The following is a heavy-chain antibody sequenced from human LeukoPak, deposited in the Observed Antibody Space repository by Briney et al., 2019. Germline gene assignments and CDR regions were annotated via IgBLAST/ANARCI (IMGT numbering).Heavy chain of an antibody. Sequence: SGRSLRLSCAASGFTFSSYGMHWVRQAPGKGLEWVAVISYDGSNKYYADSVKGRFTISRDNSKNTLYLQMNSLRAEDTAVYYCAKGGGGRFGCTFDIWGQGTMVTVSS. CDR1: GFTFSSYG. CDR2: ISYDGSNK. CDR3: AKGGGGRFGCTFDI. J-gene: IGHJ3*02. V-gene: IGHV3-30*18. D-gene: IGHD3-16*01.